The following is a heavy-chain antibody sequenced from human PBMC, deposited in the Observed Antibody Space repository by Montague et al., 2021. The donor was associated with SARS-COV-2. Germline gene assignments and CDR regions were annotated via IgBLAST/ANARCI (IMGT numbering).Heavy chain of an antibody. CDR2: INLSGDT. D-gene: IGHD1-1*01. CDR3: ARGNEYSCHPFDF. Sequence: SETLSLTCAVFGASFSGYYWSWIRQPPGKALEWIGEINLSGDTNYNPSLKSRVTISVDTSKNQFSLKMTSVSAADTAVYYCARGNEYSCHPFDFWGHGNLVTVSS. CDR1: GASFSGYY. V-gene: IGHV4-34*01. J-gene: IGHJ4*03.